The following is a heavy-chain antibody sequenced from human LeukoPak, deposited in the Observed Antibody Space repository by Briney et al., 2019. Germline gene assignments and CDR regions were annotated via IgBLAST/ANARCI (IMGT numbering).Heavy chain of an antibody. V-gene: IGHV1-69*13. Sequence: SVKVSCKASGGTFSSYAISWVRQAPGQGLEWMGGIIPIFGTANYAQKFQGRVTITADESTSTAYMELSSLRSEDTAVYYCARDSGRYYDILTGYRTLLNWFDPWGQGTLVTVSS. CDR3: ARDSGRYYDILTGYRTLLNWFDP. J-gene: IGHJ5*02. CDR1: GGTFSSYA. CDR2: IIPIFGTA. D-gene: IGHD3-9*01.